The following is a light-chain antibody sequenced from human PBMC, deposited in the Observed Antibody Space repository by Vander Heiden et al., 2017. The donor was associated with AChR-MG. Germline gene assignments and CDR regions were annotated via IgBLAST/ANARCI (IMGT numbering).Light chain of an antibody. CDR3: QHDHTSPFT. CDR2: GAS. Sequence: EIVLTQSPGTLSLSPGDTATLSCRASQSITSYYLAWYQQRPGQAPRLLIYGASSRAAGIPDRFSRSGSGTDFTLTIRGLEPEDFAVYFCQHDHTSPFTVGHGTTVDIK. CDR1: QSITSYY. V-gene: IGKV3-20*01. J-gene: IGKJ3*01.